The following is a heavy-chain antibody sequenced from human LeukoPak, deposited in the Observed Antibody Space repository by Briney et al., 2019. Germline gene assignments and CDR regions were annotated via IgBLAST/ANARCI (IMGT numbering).Heavy chain of an antibody. CDR3: ARARGTVAIDY. CDR1: RGSISSGGYY. Sequence: SETLSLTYTVSRGSISSGGYYWSWIRQPPGKGLEWIGYIYYSGSTNYNPSLKSRVTISVDTSKNQFSLKMRSVTAADTAVYYCARARGTVAIDYWGQGTLVTVSS. D-gene: IGHD5-12*01. J-gene: IGHJ4*02. V-gene: IGHV4-61*08. CDR2: IYYSGST.